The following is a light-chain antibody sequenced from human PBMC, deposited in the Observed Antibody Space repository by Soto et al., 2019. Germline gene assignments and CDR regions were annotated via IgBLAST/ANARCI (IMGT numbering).Light chain of an antibody. CDR1: QGISSY. CDR3: QQLYAYPVT. Sequence: DIQLTQSPSFLSASVGDRVTITCRASQGISSYLAWYQQKPGKAPNLLIYGTSTLQSGVPSRFSGSGSGTEFTLTISSLQPEDFATYYCQQLYAYPVTFGPGTKVQIK. V-gene: IGKV1-9*01. J-gene: IGKJ3*01. CDR2: GTS.